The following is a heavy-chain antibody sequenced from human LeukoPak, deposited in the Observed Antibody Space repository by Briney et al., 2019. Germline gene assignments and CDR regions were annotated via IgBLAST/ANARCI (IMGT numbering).Heavy chain of an antibody. Sequence: ASVKVSCKASGYNLVGYYIHWVRQAPGQGLEWVGRINPNSGGTNYAQKFQGRVTMTKDTSISTAYMDLSRLTSDDTAVYYCASLTIGWYSSDYFQQWGQGTLVTVSS. D-gene: IGHD6-19*01. CDR3: ASLTIGWYSSDYFQQ. CDR2: INPNSGGT. CDR1: GYNLVGYY. V-gene: IGHV1-2*06. J-gene: IGHJ1*01.